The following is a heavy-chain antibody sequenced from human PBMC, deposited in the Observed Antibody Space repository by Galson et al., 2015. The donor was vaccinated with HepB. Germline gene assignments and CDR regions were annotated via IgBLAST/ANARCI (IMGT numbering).Heavy chain of an antibody. CDR2: ISTYNGNT. V-gene: IGHV1-18*01. J-gene: IGHJ4*02. CDR1: GYTFSSYG. Sequence: SVKVSCKASGYTFSSYGISWVRQAPGQGLEWMGRISTYNGNTNYAQKLQGRVTMTTDTSTNTAYMELKSLRSDDTAVYYCARDDFWSGSYTAAFDYWGQGTLVTVSS. D-gene: IGHD3-3*01. CDR3: ARDDFWSGSYTAAFDY.